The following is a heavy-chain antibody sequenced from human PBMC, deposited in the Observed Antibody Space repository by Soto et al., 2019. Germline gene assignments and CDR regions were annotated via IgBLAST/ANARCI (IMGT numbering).Heavy chain of an antibody. CDR3: ARTSGIGYDFDY. CDR1: GGSISSSNW. D-gene: IGHD2-15*01. V-gene: IGHV4-4*02. CDR2: IHRSGNT. J-gene: IGHJ4*02. Sequence: QVQLQESGPGLVKPSGTLSLTCDVSGGSISSSNWWSWVRQSPGKGLEWIGEIHRSGNTNYNPSFRRRITISVDKSKNLFSMKVSSVTAADTAVYYCARTSGIGYDFDYWGQGTLVTVSS.